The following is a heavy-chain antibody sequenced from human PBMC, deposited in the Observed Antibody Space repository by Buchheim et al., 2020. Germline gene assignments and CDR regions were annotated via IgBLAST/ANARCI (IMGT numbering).Heavy chain of an antibody. D-gene: IGHD3-22*01. V-gene: IGHV3-30*02. CDR3: AKDRGYYDSSGYYYY. CDR2: IRYDGSNK. CDR1: GFTFSSYG. J-gene: IGHJ4*02. Sequence: QVQLVESGGGVVQPGRSLRLSCAASGFTFSSYGMHWVRQAPGKGLEWVAFIRYDGSNKYYADSVKGRFTISRDNSKTTLDLQMNSLRAEDTAVYYCAKDRGYYDSSGYYYYWGQGTL.